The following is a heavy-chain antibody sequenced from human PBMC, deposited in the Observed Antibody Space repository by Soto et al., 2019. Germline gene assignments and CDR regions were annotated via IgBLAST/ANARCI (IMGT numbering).Heavy chain of an antibody. CDR2: IHSIVGT. CDR3: ARAVSAPSWFDP. Sequence: SETLSLTCTVSGVSVSYYYWNWIRQPPGKGLEWIGHIHSIVGTNYNPSLKSRVTISVDTSKNQFSLKLTSVTAADTAVYYCARAVSAPSWFDPWGQGTLVTVSS. CDR1: GVSVSYYY. D-gene: IGHD2-2*01. V-gene: IGHV4-59*02. J-gene: IGHJ5*02.